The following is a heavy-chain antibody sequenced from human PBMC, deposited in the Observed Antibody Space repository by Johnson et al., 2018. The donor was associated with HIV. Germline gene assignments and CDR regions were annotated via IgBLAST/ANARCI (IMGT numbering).Heavy chain of an antibody. CDR3: ARGGMRGELGAFDI. CDR1: GFTFSNAW. J-gene: IGHJ3*02. Sequence: QVQLVESGGGLVKPGGSLRLSCAASGFTFSNAWMSWVRQAPGKGLEWVAVISYDGSNKYYADSVKGRFTIFRDNAKNSLYLQMNRLRAEDTALYYCARGGMRGELGAFDIWGQGTMVTVSS. V-gene: IGHV3-30*03. D-gene: IGHD1-26*01. CDR2: ISYDGSNK.